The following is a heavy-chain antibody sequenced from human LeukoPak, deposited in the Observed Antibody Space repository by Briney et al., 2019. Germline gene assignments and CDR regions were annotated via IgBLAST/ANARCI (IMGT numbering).Heavy chain of an antibody. CDR2: INPNSGDS. V-gene: IGHV1-2*02. D-gene: IGHD1-14*01. CDR3: AREIGGILVFDY. CDR1: RYTFTGYY. J-gene: IGHJ4*02. Sequence: ASVKVSCKASRYTFTGYYIHWVRQAPGQGLEWMGWINPNSGDSHHAQKFQGRVTMTRDTSISTAYMELSRLRSDETVVYYCAREIGGILVFDYWGQGTLVTVSS.